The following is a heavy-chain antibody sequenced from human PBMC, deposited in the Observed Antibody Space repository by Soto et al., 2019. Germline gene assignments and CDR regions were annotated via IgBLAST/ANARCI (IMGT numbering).Heavy chain of an antibody. V-gene: IGHV3-15*01. Sequence: EVQLVESGGGLVEPGGSIRLSCVASGFTFTKAYMTWFRQAPGKGLGWVGRIKGSHAGGTTDYATSVKGRFTISRDDSKNTLYLQMNSLKTEDTSVYYCATEGGYPGSNFYGAYWGQGTLVTVSS. CDR2: IKGSHAGGTT. J-gene: IGHJ4*02. CDR3: ATEGGYPGSNFYGAY. D-gene: IGHD1-26*01. CDR1: GFTFTKAY.